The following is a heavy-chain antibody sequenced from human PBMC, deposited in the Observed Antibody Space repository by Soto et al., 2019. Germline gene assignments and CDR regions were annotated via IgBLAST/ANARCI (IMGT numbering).Heavy chain of an antibody. J-gene: IGHJ4*02. CDR3: ARARGYSYGYYFDY. CDR2: IKQDGSEK. V-gene: IGHV3-7*01. D-gene: IGHD5-18*01. Sequence: GGSLRLSCAASGFTFSSYWMSWVRQAPGKGLEWVANIKQDGSEKYYVDSVKGRFTISRDIAKNSLYLQMNSLRAEDTAVYYCARARGYSYGYYFDYWGQGTLVTVSS. CDR1: GFTFSSYW.